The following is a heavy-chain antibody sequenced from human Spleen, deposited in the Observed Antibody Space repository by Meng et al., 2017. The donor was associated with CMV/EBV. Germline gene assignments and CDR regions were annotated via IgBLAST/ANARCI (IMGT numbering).Heavy chain of an antibody. D-gene: IGHD5-18*01. Sequence: AASGFPFSGYGMYWVRQTPGKGLEWVAVIWYDGSKTHHADSVKGRFTISRDDSRSTLYLQMNNLRAEDTAVYYCARDVGYISYHLDYWGQGTLVTVSS. CDR1: GFPFSGYG. CDR2: IWYDGSKT. V-gene: IGHV3-33*01. CDR3: ARDVGYISYHLDY. J-gene: IGHJ4*02.